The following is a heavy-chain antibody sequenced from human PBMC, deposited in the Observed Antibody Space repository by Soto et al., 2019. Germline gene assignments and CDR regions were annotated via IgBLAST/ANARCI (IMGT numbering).Heavy chain of an antibody. D-gene: IGHD2-2*02. CDR1: GFTFSTYA. CDR2: ISYDGSNK. CDR3: ARGCSSTSCDKDYYYGMDV. V-gene: IGHV3-30*09. J-gene: IGHJ6*02. Sequence: VGFLRLSCAASGFTFSTYAMHWVRQAPGKGLEWVAVISYDGSNKYYADSVKGRFAISRDNSKNTLYLQMNRLRAEDTAVYYCARGCSSTSCDKDYYYGMDVWGQGTTVTVSS.